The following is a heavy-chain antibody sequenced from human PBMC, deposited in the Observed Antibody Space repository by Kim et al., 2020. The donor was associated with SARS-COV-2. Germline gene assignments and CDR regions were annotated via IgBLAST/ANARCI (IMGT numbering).Heavy chain of an antibody. Sequence: GESLKISCKGSGYSFTSYWISWVHQMPGKGLEWMGRIDPSDSYTNYSPSFQGHVTISADKSISTAYLQWSSLKASDTAMYYCARRAIVGATTYYYYYGMDVWGQGTTVTVSS. J-gene: IGHJ6*02. CDR2: IDPSDSYT. CDR1: GYSFTSYW. CDR3: ARRAIVGATTYYYYYGMDV. V-gene: IGHV5-10-1*01. D-gene: IGHD1-26*01.